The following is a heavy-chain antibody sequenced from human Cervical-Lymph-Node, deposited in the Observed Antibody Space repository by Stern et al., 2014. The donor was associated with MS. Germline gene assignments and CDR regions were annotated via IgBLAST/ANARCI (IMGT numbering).Heavy chain of an antibody. CDR2: IFWDDDK. D-gene: IGHD1-26*01. V-gene: IGHV2-5*02. CDR1: GFSLSSRGVG. CDR3: AHSRGVGASADY. J-gene: IGHJ4*02. Sequence: QVTLRESGPTLVKPTQTLTLTCTFSGFSLSSRGVGVGWIRQPPGKALEWLALIFWDDDKRYSPSLKSRLTITKDTSKNQVVLTMTNMDPVDTATYYCAHSRGVGASADYWGQGTLVTVSS.